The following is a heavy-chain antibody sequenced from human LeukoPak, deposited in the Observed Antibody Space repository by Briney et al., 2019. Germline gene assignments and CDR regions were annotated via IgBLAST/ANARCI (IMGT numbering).Heavy chain of an antibody. CDR1: GGSISSYY. Sequence: SETLSLTCIVSGGSISSYYWSWIRQPAGKGLQWIGRIQTSGSTNYNPSLESRIIMSVDTSKNQFSLKLTSVTAADTAVYYCAGDHQDYGANSALWYWGQGTLVIVSS. CDR2: IQTSGST. J-gene: IGHJ4*02. D-gene: IGHD4-23*01. V-gene: IGHV4-4*07. CDR3: AGDHQDYGANSALWY.